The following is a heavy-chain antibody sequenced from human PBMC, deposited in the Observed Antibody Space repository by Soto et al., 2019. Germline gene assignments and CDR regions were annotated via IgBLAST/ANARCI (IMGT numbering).Heavy chain of an antibody. Sequence: SETLSLTCIVSGGSISSSSYYWGWIRQPPGKGLEWIGSIYYTGSTYYNPPLKSRVTLSVDPSTNQSSLTLSSVTAADTAVYYCARRYGYSFDYWGQGTLVTVSS. CDR3: ARRYGYSFDY. D-gene: IGHD1-1*01. J-gene: IGHJ4*02. CDR1: GGSISSSSYY. CDR2: IYYTGST. V-gene: IGHV4-39*01.